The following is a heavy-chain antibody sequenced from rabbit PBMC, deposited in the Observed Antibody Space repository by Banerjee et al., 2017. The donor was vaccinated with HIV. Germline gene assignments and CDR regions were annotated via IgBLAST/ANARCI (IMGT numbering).Heavy chain of an antibody. CDR3: ARDLGGVIGWNFNL. CDR2: IDTSSGST. V-gene: IGHV1S40*01. Sequence: QSLEESGGDLVKPGASLTLTCTASGLDFSSYWMSWVRQAPGKGLEWIACIDTSSGSTWYASWAKGRFTISKTSSTTVTLQMTSLTAADTATYFCARDLGGVIGWNFNLWGQGTLVTVS. J-gene: IGHJ4*01. D-gene: IGHD1-1*01. CDR1: GLDFSSYW.